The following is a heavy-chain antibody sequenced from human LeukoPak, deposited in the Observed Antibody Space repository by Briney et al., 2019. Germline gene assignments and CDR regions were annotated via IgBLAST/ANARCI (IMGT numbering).Heavy chain of an antibody. J-gene: IGHJ3*02. V-gene: IGHV4-59*12. CDR2: IYHSGST. D-gene: IGHD2-8*01. CDR3: ARVYDGYAFDI. CDR1: AGSISNYY. Sequence: PSETLSLTCTVSAGSISNYYWSWIRQPPGKGLEWIGEIYHSGSTTYSPSLKSRVTISVDESKNQFSLKVNSVTAADTAVYYCARVYDGYAFDIWGQGTMVTVSS.